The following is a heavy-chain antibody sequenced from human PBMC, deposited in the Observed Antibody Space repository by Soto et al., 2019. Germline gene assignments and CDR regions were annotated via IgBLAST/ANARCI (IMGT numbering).Heavy chain of an antibody. CDR1: GGTFSSYA. V-gene: IGHV1-69*13. Sequence: SVKVSCKASGGTFSSYAISWVRQAPGQGLEWMGGIIPIFGTANYAQKFQGRVTITADECTSTADMELSSLRSEDTAVYYCGREGGGDGADYWGQGTLVTVSS. CDR2: IIPIFGTA. J-gene: IGHJ4*02. D-gene: IGHD3-16*01. CDR3: GREGGGDGADY.